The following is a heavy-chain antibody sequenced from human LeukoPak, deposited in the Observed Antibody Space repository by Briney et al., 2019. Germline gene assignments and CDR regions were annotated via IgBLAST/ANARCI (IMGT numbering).Heavy chain of an antibody. CDR2: ISGSRSTM. D-gene: IGHD4-17*01. Sequence: PGGSLRLSCAASGFTFGSYSMSWVRQAPGKGLEWVSFISGSRSTMFYADSVKGRFTVSRDNAKNSLYLQMNSLRDEDTAVYYCARTLTSFYYFDYWGQGALVTVSA. CDR3: ARTLTSFYYFDY. J-gene: IGHJ4*02. CDR1: GFTFGSYS. V-gene: IGHV3-48*02.